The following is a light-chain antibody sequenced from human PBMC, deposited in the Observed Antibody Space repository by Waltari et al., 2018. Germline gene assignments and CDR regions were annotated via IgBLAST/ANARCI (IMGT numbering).Light chain of an antibody. CDR2: DVS. CDR1: SSDVGGYNY. CDR3: CSYAGGYTYV. V-gene: IGLV2-11*01. J-gene: IGLJ1*01. Sequence: QSALTQPRSVSGSPGQSVTIPCTGTSSDVGGYNYVSWYQQHPGKAPKLMIYDVSERPSGVPDRFSGSKSGNTASLTISGLQAEDEADYYCCSYAGGYTYVLGIGTKVTVL.